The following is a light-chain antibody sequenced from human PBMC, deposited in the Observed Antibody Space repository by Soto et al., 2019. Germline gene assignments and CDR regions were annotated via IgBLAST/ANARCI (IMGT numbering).Light chain of an antibody. CDR1: QSVSSIH. V-gene: IGKV3-20*01. CDR3: QHYGASHTWT. J-gene: IGKJ1*01. Sequence: EILLTQSPGTLSLSPGERATLSCRASQSVSSIHLAWYQQKPGQAPRLLIYGASSRATGISDRFSGWGSGTDFTLVISRLETEDFAVYYCQHYGASHTWTFGQGTKVDIK. CDR2: GAS.